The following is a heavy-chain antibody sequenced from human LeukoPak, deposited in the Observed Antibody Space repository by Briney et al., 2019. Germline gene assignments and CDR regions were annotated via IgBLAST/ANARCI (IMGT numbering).Heavy chain of an antibody. V-gene: IGHV4-61*02. Sequence: SETLSLTCTVSGGSISSGSYYWSWIRQPAGKGLEWIGRIYTSGSTNYNPSLKSRVTISVDTSKNQFSLKLSSVTAADTAVYYCARTSGYLDYWGQGTLVTVSS. CDR3: ARTSGYLDY. CDR1: GGSISSGSYY. CDR2: IYTSGST. J-gene: IGHJ4*02. D-gene: IGHD2-15*01.